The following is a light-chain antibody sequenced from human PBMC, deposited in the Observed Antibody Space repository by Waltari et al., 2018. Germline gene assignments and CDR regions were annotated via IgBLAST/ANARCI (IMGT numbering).Light chain of an antibody. V-gene: IGKV3-20*01. CDR2: DAS. CDR3: QHYVSFPVT. CDR1: QSVSRT. Sequence: DIVLPQSPGTLSLSPGERATLSCRASQSVSRTLTWYQQKPGQAPRFLIYDASIRATGIPDRFSGSGSGTNFSLTITRLEPEAFAVYYGQHYVSFPVTFGQGTKVEIK. J-gene: IGKJ1*01.